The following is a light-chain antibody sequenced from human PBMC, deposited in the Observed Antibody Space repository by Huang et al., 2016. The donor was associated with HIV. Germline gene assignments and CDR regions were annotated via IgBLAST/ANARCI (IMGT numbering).Light chain of an antibody. J-gene: IGKJ5*01. CDR1: QAIGTY. CDR3: QQSYSALIT. V-gene: IGKV1-39*01. CDR2: DVS. Sequence: IQLTQSPTSLSASVGDRVAIACRASQAIGTYLHWFQQKPGRAPKLLISDVSSLHTGIPSRFIGSGSGTEFTLTIRGLQFDDFATYFCQQSYSALITFGQGTRLEMK.